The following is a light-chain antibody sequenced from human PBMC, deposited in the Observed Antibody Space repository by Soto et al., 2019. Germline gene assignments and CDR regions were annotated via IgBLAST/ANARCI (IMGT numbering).Light chain of an antibody. CDR2: GAS. V-gene: IGKV3-20*01. Sequence: EIVLTQSPGTLSLSPGERAVLSCRASQSVNNNYLAWYQRKPGRAPRLLIYGASSRATGIRDRFIGSGSGTDFTLTITRLEAEDFAVYFWQQYGSSPPTFGQGTKVEFK. J-gene: IGKJ1*01. CDR1: QSVNNNY. CDR3: QQYGSSPPT.